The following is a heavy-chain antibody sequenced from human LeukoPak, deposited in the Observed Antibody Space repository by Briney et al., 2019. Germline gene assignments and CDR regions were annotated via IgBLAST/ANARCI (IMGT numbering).Heavy chain of an antibody. J-gene: IGHJ4*02. CDR3: AKLRSADWGPIDC. V-gene: IGHV3-23*01. Sequence: GGSLRLSCAASGFTFSSYAMSWVRQAPGKGLEWVSGISDSGGSTYYADSVEGRFTISRDNSKSTLFLQMNSLRAEDTAVYYCAKLRSADWGPIDCGGQGTLVTVSS. D-gene: IGHD7-27*01. CDR1: GFTFSSYA. CDR2: ISDSGGST.